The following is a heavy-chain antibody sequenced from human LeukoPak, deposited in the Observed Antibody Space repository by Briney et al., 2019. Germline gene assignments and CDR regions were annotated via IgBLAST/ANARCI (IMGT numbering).Heavy chain of an antibody. V-gene: IGHV4-34*01. Sequence: SETLSLTCAVYGGSFSGYYWSWIRQPPGKGLEWIGEIDHSGSTNYNPSLKSRVTISVDTSKNQFSLKLSSVTAADTAVYYCARGKRGKGLKTYYYDSSGYWPIDYWGQGTLVAVSS. CDR3: ARGKRGKGLKTYYYDSSGYWPIDY. J-gene: IGHJ4*02. CDR1: GGSFSGYY. D-gene: IGHD3-22*01. CDR2: IDHSGST.